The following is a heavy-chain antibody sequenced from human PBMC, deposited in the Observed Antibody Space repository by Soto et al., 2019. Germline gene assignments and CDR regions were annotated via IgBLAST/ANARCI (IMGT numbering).Heavy chain of an antibody. CDR1: GFTFSSYW. Sequence: GGSLRLSCAASGFTFSSYWMHWVRQAPGKGLVWVSRINSDGSSTSYADSVKGRFTISRDNAKNTLYLQMNSLRAEDTAVYYCARVEWYYDSSGYYYPFDYWGQGTLVTVSS. V-gene: IGHV3-74*01. CDR2: INSDGSST. CDR3: ARVEWYYDSSGYYYPFDY. D-gene: IGHD3-22*01. J-gene: IGHJ4*02.